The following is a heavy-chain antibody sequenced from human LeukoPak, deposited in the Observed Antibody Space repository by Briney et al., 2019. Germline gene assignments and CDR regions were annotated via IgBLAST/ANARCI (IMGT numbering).Heavy chain of an antibody. CDR1: GGSISSSSYY. J-gene: IGHJ5*02. CDR3: ARRIGGAAAGNPWFDP. CDR2: IYYSGST. Sequence: SETLSLTCTVSGGSISSSSYYWGWIRQLPGKGLEWIGSIYYSGSTYYNPSLKSRVTISVDTSKNQFSLKLSSVTAADTAVYYCARRIGGAAAGNPWFDPWGQGTLVTVSS. D-gene: IGHD6-13*01. V-gene: IGHV4-39*01.